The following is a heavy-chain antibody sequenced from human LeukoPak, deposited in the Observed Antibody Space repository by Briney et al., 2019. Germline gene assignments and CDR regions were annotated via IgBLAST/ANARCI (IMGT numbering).Heavy chain of an antibody. J-gene: IGHJ6*03. CDR2: IYHSGST. CDR3: ALERTGIAVAGIGGHYYMDV. V-gene: IGHV4-38-2*02. D-gene: IGHD6-19*01. Sequence: SETLSLTCTVSGYSISSGYYWGWIRQPPGKGLEWIGSIYHSGSTYYNPSLKSRVTISVDTSKNQFSLKLSSVTAADTAVYYCALERTGIAVAGIGGHYYMDVWGKGTTVTVSS. CDR1: GYSISSGYY.